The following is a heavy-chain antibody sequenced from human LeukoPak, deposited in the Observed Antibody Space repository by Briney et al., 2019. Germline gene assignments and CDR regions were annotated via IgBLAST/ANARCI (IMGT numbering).Heavy chain of an antibody. D-gene: IGHD2-8*01. CDR1: GGSITSTNW. CDR3: SRENGAFSPFGY. J-gene: IGHJ4*02. CDR2: VSLSGLT. V-gene: IGHV4-4*02. Sequence: SETLSLTCGVSGGSITSTNWGRWGRQPPGQGLEWIGEVSLSGLTNYNLSLSSRIIMALDTAKNHLSLNLTSVTAADTAVYYCSRENGAFSPFGYWGQGTLVTVPS.